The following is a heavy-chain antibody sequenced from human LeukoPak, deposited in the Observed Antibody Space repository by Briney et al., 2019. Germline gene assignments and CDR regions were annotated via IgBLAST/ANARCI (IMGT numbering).Heavy chain of an antibody. D-gene: IGHD5-24*01. J-gene: IGHJ4*02. CDR1: GYTFTGYY. CDR2: INPNSGGT. V-gene: IGHV1-2*02. Sequence: ASVKVSCKASGYTFTGYYMHWVRQAPGQGLEWMGWINPNSGGTNYAQKFQGRVTMTRDTSISTAYMELSRLRSDDTAVYYCARKGLKRWLQIYGFDYWGQGTLVTVSS. CDR3: ARKGLKRWLQIYGFDY.